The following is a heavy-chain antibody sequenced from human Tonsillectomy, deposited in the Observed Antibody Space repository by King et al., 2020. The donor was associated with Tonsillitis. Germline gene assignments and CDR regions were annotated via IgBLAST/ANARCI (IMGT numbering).Heavy chain of an antibody. CDR2: IYPGDSDT. CDR1: GYSFTSYW. CDR3: ARRATYYYDSSGYYPDWYFDL. D-gene: IGHD3-22*01. Sequence: VQLVESGAEVKKPGESLKISCKGSGYSFTSYWIGWVRQMPGKGLEWMGIIYPGDSDTRYSPSFQGQVTISADKSVSTAYLQWSSLKASDTAIYYCARRATYYYDSSGYYPDWYFDLWGRGTLDTVSS. V-gene: IGHV5-51*01. J-gene: IGHJ2*01.